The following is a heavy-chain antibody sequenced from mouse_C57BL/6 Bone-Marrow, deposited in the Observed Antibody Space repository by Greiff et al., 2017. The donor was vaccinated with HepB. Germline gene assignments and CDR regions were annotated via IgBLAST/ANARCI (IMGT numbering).Heavy chain of an antibody. J-gene: IGHJ2*01. CDR1: GFTFSSYA. D-gene: IGHD2-5*01. CDR3: TREGYYSNPSYYFDY. Sequence: EVQLVESGEGLVKPGGSLKLSCAASGFTFSSYAMSWVRQTPEKRLEWVAYISSGGDYIYYADTVKGRFTISRDNARNTLYLQMSSLKSEDTAMYYCTREGYYSNPSYYFDYWGQGTTLTVSS. V-gene: IGHV5-9-1*02. CDR2: ISSGGDYI.